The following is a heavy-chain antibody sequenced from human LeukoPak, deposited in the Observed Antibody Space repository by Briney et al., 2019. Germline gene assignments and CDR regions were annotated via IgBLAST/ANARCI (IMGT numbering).Heavy chain of an antibody. D-gene: IGHD6-6*01. V-gene: IGHV3-11*01. CDR3: ARSSRRRSNFFDY. Sequence: PGGSLRLSCEASGFTFSDYFMSWVRQAPGRGLECISYISRTGDTPRYADSVKGRFTLSRDNAKNSLSLQTDSLRAEDTAVYYCARSSRRRSNFFDYWGPGTVVTVSS. CDR2: ISRTGDTP. J-gene: IGHJ4*02. CDR1: GFTFSDYF.